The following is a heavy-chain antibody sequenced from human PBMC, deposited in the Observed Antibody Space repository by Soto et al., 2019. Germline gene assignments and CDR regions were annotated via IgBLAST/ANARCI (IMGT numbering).Heavy chain of an antibody. CDR3: ARRAVAGAI. CDR2: ISAYNGNT. D-gene: IGHD6-19*01. Sequence: SVKVSCKACGYTFASRGMCWARQATGQGLEWMGWISAYNGNTNYALKLQGRVTMTTDTSTSTAYMELRSLSSDVPAVYYSARRAVAGAIWGKGTLVTVSS. V-gene: IGHV1-18*01. J-gene: IGHJ4*02. CDR1: GYTFASRG.